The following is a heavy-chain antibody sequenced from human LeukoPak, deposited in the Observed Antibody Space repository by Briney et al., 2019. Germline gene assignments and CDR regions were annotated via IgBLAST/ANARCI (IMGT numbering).Heavy chain of an antibody. V-gene: IGHV1-2*02. CDR3: ARGLSYYDILTGFWFDP. Sequence: GASVKVSCKASGYTFTGYYMHWVRQAPGQGLEWMGWINPNSGGTNYAQKFQGRVTMTRDTPISTAYMELSRLRSDDTAVYYCARGLSYYDILTGFWFDPWGQGTLVTVSS. CDR2: INPNSGGT. CDR1: GYTFTGYY. J-gene: IGHJ5*02. D-gene: IGHD3-9*01.